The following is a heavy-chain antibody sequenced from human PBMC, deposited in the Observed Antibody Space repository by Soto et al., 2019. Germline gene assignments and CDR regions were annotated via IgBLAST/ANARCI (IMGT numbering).Heavy chain of an antibody. D-gene: IGHD2-2*01. CDR2: IYYSGST. V-gene: IGHV4-39*01. CDR1: GGSISSSSYY. CDR3: ASNIVVVPAAMPQFDY. Sequence: QLQLQESGPGLVKPSETLSLTCTVSGGSISSSSYYWGWIRQPPGKGLEWIGSIYYSGSTYYNPSLKSRVTISVDTSKTQFSLKLSSVTAADTAVYYCASNIVVVPAAMPQFDYWGQGTLVTVSS. J-gene: IGHJ4*02.